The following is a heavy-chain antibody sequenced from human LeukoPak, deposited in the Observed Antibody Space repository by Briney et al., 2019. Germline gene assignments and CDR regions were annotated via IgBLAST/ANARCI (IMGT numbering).Heavy chain of an antibody. J-gene: IGHJ1*01. CDR2: IKSKTDGGTT. Sequence: TGGSLRLSCAASGFTFSNAWMSWVRQAPGKGLEWVGRIKSKTDGGTTDYAAPVKGRFTISRDDSKNTLYLQMNSLKTEDTAVYYCTTLFFVPAALCEHWGQGTLVTVSS. CDR3: TTLFFVPAALCEH. CDR1: GFTFSNAW. D-gene: IGHD2-2*01. V-gene: IGHV3-15*01.